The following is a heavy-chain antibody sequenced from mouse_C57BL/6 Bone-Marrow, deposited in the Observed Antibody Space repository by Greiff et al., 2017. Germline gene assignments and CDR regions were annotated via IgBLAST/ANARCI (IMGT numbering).Heavy chain of an antibody. D-gene: IGHD2-5*01. CDR2: IYPGSGST. CDR1: GYTFTSYW. V-gene: IGHV1-55*01. J-gene: IGHJ1*03. CDR3: ARPYYSNYWYFDV. Sequence: VQLQQPGAELVKPGASVKMSCKASGYTFTSYWITWVKQRPGQGLAWIGDIYPGSGSTNYNEKFKSKVTLTVDTSSSTAYMQLSSLTSEDSAVYYCARPYYSNYWYFDVWGTGTTVTVSS.